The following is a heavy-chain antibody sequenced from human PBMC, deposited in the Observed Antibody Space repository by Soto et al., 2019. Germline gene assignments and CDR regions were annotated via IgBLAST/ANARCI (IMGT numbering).Heavy chain of an antibody. Sequence: ASVKVSCKASGYTFTSYAMHWVRQAPGQRLEWMGWINAGNGNTKYSQKFQGRVTITRDTSASTAYMELSSLRSEDTAVYYCARVHGVLRYFGYRGVIGYFDYWGQGTLVTVSS. V-gene: IGHV1-3*01. D-gene: IGHD3-9*01. CDR1: GYTFTSYA. J-gene: IGHJ4*02. CDR3: ARVHGVLRYFGYRGVIGYFDY. CDR2: INAGNGNT.